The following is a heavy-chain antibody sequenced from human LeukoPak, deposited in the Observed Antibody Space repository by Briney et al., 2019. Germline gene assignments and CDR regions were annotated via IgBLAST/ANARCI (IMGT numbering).Heavy chain of an antibody. V-gene: IGHV3-21*01. Sequence: GGSLRLSCAASGFTFSSYSMNWVRQAPGKGLEWVSSISSSSSYIYYADSVKGRFTISRDNAKNSLYLQMSSLRAEDTAVYYCAREDTAMVTGYYYYYMDVWGKGTTVTVSS. CDR3: AREDTAMVTGYYYYYMDV. D-gene: IGHD5-18*01. CDR1: GFTFSSYS. J-gene: IGHJ6*03. CDR2: ISSSSSYI.